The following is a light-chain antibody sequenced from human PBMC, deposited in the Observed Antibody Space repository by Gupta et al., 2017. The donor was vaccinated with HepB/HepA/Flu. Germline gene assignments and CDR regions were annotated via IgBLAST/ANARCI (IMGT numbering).Light chain of an antibody. CDR1: NIGSKS. Sequence: SYVLTQPPSLSVAPGKTARINCGGNNIGSKSVHWYQQKTGQAPVLVVSDDSDRPSGIPERFSGSNSGNTATLTISRVEAGDEADYSCQVWDSSSDHPDVVFGGGTKLTVL. V-gene: IGLV3-21*03. J-gene: IGLJ2*01. CDR2: DDS. CDR3: QVWDSSSDHPDVV.